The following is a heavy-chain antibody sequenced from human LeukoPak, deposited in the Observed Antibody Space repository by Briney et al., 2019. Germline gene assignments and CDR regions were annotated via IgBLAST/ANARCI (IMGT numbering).Heavy chain of an antibody. CDR2: IYYSGST. CDR1: GGSISSSSYY. CDR3: ARARVEEQWLVPYYYYYYMDV. V-gene: IGHV4-39*07. D-gene: IGHD6-19*01. J-gene: IGHJ6*03. Sequence: SETLSLTCTVSGGSISSSSYYWGWLRQPPGKGLEWIGSIYYSGSTYYNPSLKSRVTISVDTSKNQFSLKLSSVTAADTAVYYCARARVEEQWLVPYYYYYYMDVWGKGTTVTVSS.